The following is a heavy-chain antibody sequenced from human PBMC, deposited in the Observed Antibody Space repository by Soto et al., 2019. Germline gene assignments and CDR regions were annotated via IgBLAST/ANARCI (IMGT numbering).Heavy chain of an antibody. D-gene: IGHD3-16*02. CDR2: IIPILGIA. J-gene: IGHJ4*02. CDR1: GGSFGSYT. V-gene: IGHV1-69*04. CDR3: ARESGGLGDYVWGSYRSAADY. Sequence: SVKVSCKASGGSFGSYTISWGRQAPGQGVEWMGRIIPILGIANYAQKFQGRVTITADKSTSTAYMELSSLRSEDTAVYYCARESGGLGDYVWGSYRSAADYWGQGTLVTVSS.